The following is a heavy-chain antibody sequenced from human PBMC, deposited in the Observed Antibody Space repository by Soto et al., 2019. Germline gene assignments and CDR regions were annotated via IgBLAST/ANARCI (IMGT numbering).Heavy chain of an antibody. CDR2: TYYRSKWYN. V-gene: IGHV6-1*01. Sequence: SQTLSLTCAISGDSVSSNSAAWTWIRQSPSRGLEWLGRTYYRSKWYNDYAVSVKSRITINPDTSKNRFSLQLNSVTPEDTAVYYCARERGIAAAGDFDYWGQGTLLTVSS. CDR1: GDSVSSNSAA. CDR3: ARERGIAAAGDFDY. J-gene: IGHJ4*02. D-gene: IGHD6-13*01.